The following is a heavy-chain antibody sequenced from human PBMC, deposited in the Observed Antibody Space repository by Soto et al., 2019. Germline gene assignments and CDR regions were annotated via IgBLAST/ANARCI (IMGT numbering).Heavy chain of an antibody. V-gene: IGHV3-23*01. D-gene: IGHD3-22*01. J-gene: IGHJ4*02. Sequence: GGSLRLSCAASGFTFSTSPMSWVRQAPGKGLEGVASISGSGVNTYYADSVKGRFAISRDNSKNTLYLQMNSLRAEDTALYYCPKGVTNYDDRSGRPYFFDSWGQGTLVTVS. CDR2: ISGSGVNT. CDR1: GFTFSTSP. CDR3: PKGVTNYDDRSGRPYFFDS.